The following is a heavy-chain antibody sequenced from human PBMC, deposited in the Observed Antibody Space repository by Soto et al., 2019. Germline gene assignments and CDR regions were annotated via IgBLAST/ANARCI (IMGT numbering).Heavy chain of an antibody. D-gene: IGHD3-22*01. CDR2: ISNDGSST. J-gene: IGHJ3*02. CDR3: ARDTYYYDSSDHFSADAFDI. CDR1: GFTSSSYW. Sequence: EVQLVESGGGLVQPGGSLRLSCAASGFTSSSYWIHWVRQAPGKGLVWVSRISNDGSSTNYADSVKGRFTISRDNANNMVYLHMNSLRAEDTAVYYCARDTYYYDSSDHFSADAFDIWGQGTMVTVSS. V-gene: IGHV3-74*01.